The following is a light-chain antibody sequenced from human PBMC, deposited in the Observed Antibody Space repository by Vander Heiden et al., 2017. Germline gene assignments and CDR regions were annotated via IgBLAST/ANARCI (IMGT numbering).Light chain of an antibody. CDR1: SSNIGSYT. J-gene: IGLJ2*01. CDR2: TNK. V-gene: IGLV1-44*01. Sequence: QSVLTQPPSASGTPGQRVTISCSGSSSNIGSYTVNWYQQLPGTGPKLLIYTNKQRPSGVPDRFSGSKSGTSASLAISGLQSEDEADYHCAAWDDTLNGVVFGGGTKLSVL. CDR3: AAWDDTLNGVV.